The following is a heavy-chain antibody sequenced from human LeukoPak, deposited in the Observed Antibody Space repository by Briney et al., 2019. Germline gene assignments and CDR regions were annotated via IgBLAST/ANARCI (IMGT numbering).Heavy chain of an antibody. Sequence: PGGSLRLSCAASGFTFSDYNMNWVRQAPGKGLEWVSYITNGGSTTHHADSVKGRFTISRDNAKKTLYLQMNSLRAEDTAVYYCARARTWIYYGMDVWGQGTTVTVSS. CDR2: ITNGGSTT. V-gene: IGHV3-11*01. CDR3: ARARTWIYYGMDV. CDR1: GFTFSDYN. D-gene: IGHD1-1*01. J-gene: IGHJ6*02.